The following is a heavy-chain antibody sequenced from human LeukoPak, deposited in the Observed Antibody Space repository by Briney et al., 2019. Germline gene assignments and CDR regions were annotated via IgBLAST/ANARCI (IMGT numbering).Heavy chain of an antibody. J-gene: IGHJ4*02. Sequence: PSETLSLTCTVSGGSISGSYWSWIRQPPGKGLEWTGYIYFTGSTNYNPSLKSRVTMSLDTSNNQFSLKLTSLTAADTAVYYCARSERGYSYGWYDFWGQGTLVTVSS. D-gene: IGHD5-18*01. V-gene: IGHV4-59*01. CDR3: ARSERGYSYGWYDF. CDR2: IYFTGST. CDR1: GGSISGSY.